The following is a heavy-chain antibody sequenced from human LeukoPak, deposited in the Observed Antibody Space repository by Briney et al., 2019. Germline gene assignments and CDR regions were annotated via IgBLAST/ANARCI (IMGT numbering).Heavy chain of an antibody. V-gene: IGHV4-4*07. D-gene: IGHD3-22*01. CDR1: GGSISSYY. Sequence: SETLSLTCTVSGGSISSYYWSWIRQPAGKGLEWIGRIYTSGSTNYNPSLKSRVTMSVDTSKSQFSLKLSSVTAADTAVYYCACSSNYYDSSGYYLDYWGQGTLVTVSS. CDR2: IYTSGST. CDR3: ACSSNYYDSSGYYLDY. J-gene: IGHJ4*02.